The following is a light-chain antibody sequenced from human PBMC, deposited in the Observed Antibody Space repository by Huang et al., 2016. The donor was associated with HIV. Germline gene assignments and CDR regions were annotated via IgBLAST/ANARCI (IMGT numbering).Light chain of an antibody. CDR1: QSLLSGNNKNY. V-gene: IGKV4-1*01. J-gene: IGKJ3*01. CDR2: WAS. CDR3: QQYFSPPVT. Sequence: DIVMIQSPDSLAVSLGERATINCKSSQSLLSGNNKNYLARFQQKSGPPPKLLIYWASTRESGVPDRFTGSGSRTDFTLTINSLQPEDVAVYYCQQYFSPPVTFGPGTKVHV.